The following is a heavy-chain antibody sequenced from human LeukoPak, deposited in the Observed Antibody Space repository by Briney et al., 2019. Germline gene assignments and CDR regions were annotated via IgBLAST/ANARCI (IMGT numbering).Heavy chain of an antibody. CDR1: GYSFTSYW. CDR3: TIGYDILTGSFDY. J-gene: IGHJ4*02. V-gene: IGHV5-10-1*01. CDR2: IDPSDSYT. D-gene: IGHD3-9*01. Sequence: GESLKISCKGSGYSFTSYWISWVRQMPGKGLEWMGRIDPSDSYTNYSPSFQGHVTISADKSISTAYLQWSSLKASDTAFYYCTIGYDILTGSFDYWGQGTLVTVSS.